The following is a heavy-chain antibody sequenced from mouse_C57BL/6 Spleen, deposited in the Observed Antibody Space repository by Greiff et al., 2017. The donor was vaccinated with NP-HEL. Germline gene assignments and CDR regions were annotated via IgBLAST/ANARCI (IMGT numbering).Heavy chain of an antibody. J-gene: IGHJ4*01. CDR3: ARHERGYGYDPYYYAMDY. V-gene: IGHV1-62-2*01. CDR2: FYPGSGSI. CDR1: GYTFTEYT. Sequence: QVQLQQSGAELVKPGASVKLSCKASGYTFTEYTIHWVKQRSGQGLEWIGWFYPGSGSIKYNEKFKDKATLTADKSSSTVYMALSRLTSEDSAVYFCARHERGYGYDPYYYAMDYWGQGTSVTVSS. D-gene: IGHD2-2*01.